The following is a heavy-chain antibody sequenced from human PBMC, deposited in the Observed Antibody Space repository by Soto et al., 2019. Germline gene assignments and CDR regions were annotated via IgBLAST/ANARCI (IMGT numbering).Heavy chain of an antibody. D-gene: IGHD2-8*01. J-gene: IGHJ4*02. CDR2: ISWNSGNI. V-gene: IGHV3-9*02. Sequence: EVPLEASGGALVQPGRSLRLSCAASGLTSDDYAMHWVRQVLGKGLEWVSSISWNSGNIGYADSVKGRFTTSRDNAKNCLYLKMNSLRLVGAALYYCVRSKGRYPYCTPFEHWGQGTLATVTS. CDR3: VRSKGRYPYCTPFEH. CDR1: GLTSDDYA.